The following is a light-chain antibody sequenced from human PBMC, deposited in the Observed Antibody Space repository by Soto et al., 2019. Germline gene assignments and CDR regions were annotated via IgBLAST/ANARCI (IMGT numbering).Light chain of an antibody. CDR2: GTS. J-gene: IGKJ5*01. CDR3: QQYGSSIT. CDR1: QSVSSY. Sequence: EDVFTQSAGAVSLTPGERATLSSRASQSVSSYLAWCQQKPGQAPRLLIYGTSSRATGIPDRFSGSGSGTDFTLTISRLEPEDFAVYYCQQYGSSITFGQGTRLE. V-gene: IGKV3-20*01.